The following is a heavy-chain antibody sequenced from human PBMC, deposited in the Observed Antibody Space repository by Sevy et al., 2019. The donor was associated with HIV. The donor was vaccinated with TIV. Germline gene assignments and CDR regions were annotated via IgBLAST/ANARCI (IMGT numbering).Heavy chain of an antibody. J-gene: IGHJ5*02. CDR3: ATVLGFHYDVLTCYYKGEGGFDP. Sequence: SETLSLTCTVSGGSISSGGYYWSWIRQHPGKGLEWIGYIYYSGSTYYNPSLKSRVTIPVDTSKNQFSLKLSSVTASDTAVYYCATVLGFHYDVLTCYYKGEGGFDPWGQGTLVTVSS. V-gene: IGHV4-31*03. D-gene: IGHD3-9*01. CDR2: IYYSGST. CDR1: GGSISSGGYY.